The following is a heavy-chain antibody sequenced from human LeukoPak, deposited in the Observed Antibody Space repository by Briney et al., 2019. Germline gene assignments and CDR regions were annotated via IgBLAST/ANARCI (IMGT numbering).Heavy chain of an antibody. CDR3: ARTKHPLSSWIDY. D-gene: IGHD1-1*01. Sequence: SETLSLTCTVSGGSISSYYWSWIRQPPGKGLEWIGYIYYRGSTNYNPSLKSRVTISVDTSKNQFSLKLSSVTAADTAVYYCARTKHPLSSWIDYWGQGTLVTVSS. CDR2: IYYRGST. V-gene: IGHV4-59*01. J-gene: IGHJ4*02. CDR1: GGSISSYY.